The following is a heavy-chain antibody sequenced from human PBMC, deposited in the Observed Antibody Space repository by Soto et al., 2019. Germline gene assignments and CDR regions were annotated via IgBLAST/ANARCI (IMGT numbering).Heavy chain of an antibody. V-gene: IGHV5-51*01. J-gene: IGHJ6*02. CDR2: INPGDSES. D-gene: IGHD4-17*01. CDR1: GFSFTRYT. CDR3: TLSYGDSYYYYYGMDV. Sequence: EMQLVQSGAEVKKSGESLKISCEGSGFSFTRYTIGWVRQMTGKGLEWMGIINPGDSESRYSPSFQDQVTISADKSISTAYLQWSSLKASDTAMYYCTLSYGDSYYYYYGMDVWGQGPTVTVSS.